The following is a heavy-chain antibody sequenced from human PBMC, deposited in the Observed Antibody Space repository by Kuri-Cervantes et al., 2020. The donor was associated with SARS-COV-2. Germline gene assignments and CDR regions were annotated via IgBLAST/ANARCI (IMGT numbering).Heavy chain of an antibody. CDR1: GFTFGDYS. CDR3: ARDLRSGWFEGAFDI. V-gene: IGHV3-21*01. Sequence: GESLKISCAASGFTFGDYSMNWVRQAPGKGLEWVSSISSSSGSYILYTDSVKGRFTVSRDDAKNSLYLQMNSLRAEDSAVYYCARDLRSGWFEGAFDIWGRGTMVTDSS. J-gene: IGHJ3*02. D-gene: IGHD6-19*01. CDR2: ISSSSGSYI.